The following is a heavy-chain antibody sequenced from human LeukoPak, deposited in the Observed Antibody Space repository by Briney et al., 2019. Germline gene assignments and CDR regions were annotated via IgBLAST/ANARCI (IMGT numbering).Heavy chain of an antibody. J-gene: IGHJ4*02. Sequence: GGSLRLSCAASGFTFSIFALHWVRQAPGKAPQWVAAISYDGNRMYYADSVKGRFTISRDNSKNTLDLQMNSLRVEDTAVYFCAKDKDTPATAQPQRGYFESWGQGTLVAVSS. D-gene: IGHD2-15*01. V-gene: IGHV3-30-3*01. CDR3: AKDKDTPATAQPQRGYFES. CDR1: GFTFSIFA. CDR2: ISYDGNRM.